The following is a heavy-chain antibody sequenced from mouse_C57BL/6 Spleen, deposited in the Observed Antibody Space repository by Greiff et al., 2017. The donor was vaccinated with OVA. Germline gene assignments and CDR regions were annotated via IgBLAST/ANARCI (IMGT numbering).Heavy chain of an antibody. V-gene: IGHV1-63*01. CDR3: ARGGDYDGYYDY. CDR1: GYTFTNYW. D-gene: IGHD2-3*01. CDR2: IYPGGGYT. J-gene: IGHJ2*01. Sequence: QVHVKQSGAELVRPGTSVKMSCKASGYTFTNYWIGWAKQRPGHGLEWIGDIYPGGGYTNYNEKFKGKATLTADKSSSTAYMQFSSLTSEDSAIYYCARGGDYDGYYDYWGQGTTLTVSS.